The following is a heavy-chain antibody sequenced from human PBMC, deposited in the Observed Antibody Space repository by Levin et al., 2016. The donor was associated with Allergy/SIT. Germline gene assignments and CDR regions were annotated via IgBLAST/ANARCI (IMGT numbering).Heavy chain of an antibody. CDR1: GFAFSSFW. CDR2: IDSDGNST. CDR3: VRGYYGMDV. J-gene: IGHJ6*02. Sequence: ESLKISCAASGFAFSSFWMHWVRQAPGKGLVWVSRIDSDGNSTRHADSVKGRFTISRDNVKKTLYLQMNSLRAEDTAVYYCVRGYYGMDVWGQGTTVTVAS. V-gene: IGHV3-74*01.